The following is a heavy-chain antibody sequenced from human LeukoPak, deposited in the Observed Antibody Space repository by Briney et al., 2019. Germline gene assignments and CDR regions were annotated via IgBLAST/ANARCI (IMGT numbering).Heavy chain of an antibody. CDR3: TRDRRDGYNYVDV. Sequence: SETLSLTCTVSGGSINNYYCSWIRQPPGKGLEWIGFIFYSGSTDYNPSLKSRVTMSVDTSKNQFSLKLKSVTPADTAIYYCTRDRRDGYNYVDVWGQGTLVTVSS. J-gene: IGHJ4*02. CDR2: IFYSGST. D-gene: IGHD5-24*01. CDR1: GGSINNYY. V-gene: IGHV4-59*01.